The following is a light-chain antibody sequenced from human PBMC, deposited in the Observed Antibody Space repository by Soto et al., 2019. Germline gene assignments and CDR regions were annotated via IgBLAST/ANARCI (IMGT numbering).Light chain of an antibody. CDR1: QSLEDSDGNSH. V-gene: IGKV2-24*01. CDR2: KIS. CDR3: MQATQFPWT. J-gene: IGKJ1*01. Sequence: IVMTQTPLSSAVTLGQPASISCRSSQSLEDSDGNSHLSWLHQRPGQPPRLLIYKISNRLSGVPDRFSGSGAGTVFTLRISRVEADDVGLYYCMQATQFPWTFGQGTRVEIK.